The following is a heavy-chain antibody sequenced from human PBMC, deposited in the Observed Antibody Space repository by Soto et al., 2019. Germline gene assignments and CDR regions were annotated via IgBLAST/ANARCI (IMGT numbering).Heavy chain of an antibody. V-gene: IGHV1-18*01. J-gene: IGHJ4*02. CDR3: ANRNRGYRPDY. CDR2: ISAYNGNT. CDR1: GYAFSIYG. D-gene: IGHD5-18*01. Sequence: LLKVSCKGAGYAFSIYGISWLRQDHGQGLEWMGWISAYNGNTNYAQKLQGRVTISVDTSKNQFSLKLSSVTAADTAVYYCANRNRGYRPDYPGQGTLVTV.